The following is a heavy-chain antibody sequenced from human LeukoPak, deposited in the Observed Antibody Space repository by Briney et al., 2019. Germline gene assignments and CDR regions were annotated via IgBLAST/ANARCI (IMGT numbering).Heavy chain of an antibody. D-gene: IGHD1-26*01. V-gene: IGHV4-59*01. CDR1: GGSISSYY. CDR2: IYYSGST. J-gene: IGHJ4*02. CDR3: ARWDSGSYFLDY. Sequence: SETLSLTCTVSGGSISSYYWSWIRQPPGKGLEWIGYIYYSGSTDYNPSLKSRVTISVDTSKNQFSLKLNSVTAADTAVYYCARWDSGSYFLDYWGQGTLVTVSS.